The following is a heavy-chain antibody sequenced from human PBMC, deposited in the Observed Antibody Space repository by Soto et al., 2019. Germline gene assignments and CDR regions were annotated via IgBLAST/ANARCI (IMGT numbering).Heavy chain of an antibody. J-gene: IGHJ5*02. Sequence: PGGSLRLSCAASGFTFSSYSMQWVRQAQGKGLEWVSSISSSSSYIYYADSVEGRVTISRDNAKNSLYLQMNSLRAEDTAVYSCARHPIVAVVAATDPWFDPWGPVTLVTVSS. CDR2: ISSSSSYI. CDR3: ARHPIVAVVAATDPWFDP. V-gene: IGHV3-21*01. D-gene: IGHD2-15*01. CDR1: GFTFSSYS.